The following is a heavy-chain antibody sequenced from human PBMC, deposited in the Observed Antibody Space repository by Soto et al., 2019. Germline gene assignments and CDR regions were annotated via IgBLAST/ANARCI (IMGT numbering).Heavy chain of an antibody. CDR1: GYTSTSYA. CDR3: AGVGGIAVAGNYYFDY. V-gene: IGHV1-3*01. J-gene: IGHJ4*02. Sequence: GASVKVSCKASGYTSTSYAMHWVRQAPGQRLEWMGWINAGNGNTKYSQKFQGRVTITRDTSASTAYMELSSLRSEDTAVYYCAGVGGIAVAGNYYFDYGGREPLVTV. D-gene: IGHD6-19*01. CDR2: INAGNGNT.